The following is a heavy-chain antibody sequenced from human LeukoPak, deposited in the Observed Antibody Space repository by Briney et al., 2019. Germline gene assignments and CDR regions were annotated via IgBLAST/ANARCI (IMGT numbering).Heavy chain of an antibody. D-gene: IGHD3-22*01. CDR2: ISSSRNYI. CDR3: ARDPYYYDSSGYYGEGFDY. Sequence: GGSLRLSCTASGFTFSSYAMNWVRQAPGKGLEWVSYISSSRNYIFYADSVKGRFTISRDNAKNSLYLQMNSLRAEDTAVYYCARDPYYYDSSGYYGEGFDYWGQGTLVTVSS. V-gene: IGHV3-21*01. CDR1: GFTFSSYA. J-gene: IGHJ4*02.